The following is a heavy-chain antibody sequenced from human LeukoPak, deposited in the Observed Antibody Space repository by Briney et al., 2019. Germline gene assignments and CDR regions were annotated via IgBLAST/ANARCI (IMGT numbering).Heavy chain of an antibody. CDR2: IYHSGST. D-gene: IGHD3-10*01. CDR3: ARASITMVRGDPGTFDY. V-gene: IGHV4-30-2*01. J-gene: IGHJ4*02. Sequence: SETLSLTCAVSGGSISSGGYSWSWIRQPPGKGLEWIGYIYHSGSTYYNPSLKSRVTISVDGSKNQFSLKLSSVTAADTAVYYCARASITMVRGDPGTFDYWGQGTLVTVSS. CDR1: GGSISSGGYS.